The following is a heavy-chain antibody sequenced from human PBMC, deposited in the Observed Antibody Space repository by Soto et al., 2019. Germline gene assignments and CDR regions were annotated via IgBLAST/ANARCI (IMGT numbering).Heavy chain of an antibody. Sequence: QVQLQQWGAGLLKPSETLSLTCAVYGGSFSGYYWSWIRQPPGKGLEWIGEINHSGSTNYNPSLKSRVTISVDTSKNQFSLKLSSVTAADTAVYYCARAAPRYGSGGSCYSGRDYCGQGTLVTVSS. CDR3: ARAAPRYGSGGSCYSGRDY. V-gene: IGHV4-34*01. D-gene: IGHD2-15*01. CDR2: INHSGST. CDR1: GGSFSGYY. J-gene: IGHJ4*02.